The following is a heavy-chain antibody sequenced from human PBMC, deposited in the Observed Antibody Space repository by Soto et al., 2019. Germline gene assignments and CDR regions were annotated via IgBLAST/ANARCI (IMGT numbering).Heavy chain of an antibody. J-gene: IGHJ6*02. D-gene: IGHD6-13*01. V-gene: IGHV3-9*01. Sequence: GGTLRLSCAASGFTFDDDAMHWVRQGPGKGMEWVSGVSWNSGSIGYADSVKGRFTISRDNAKNSLYLKMNTLRAEDTALYYCAKDLAGRGIAAVPMDFWGQGTMVTVSS. CDR2: VSWNSGSI. CDR3: AKDLAGRGIAAVPMDF. CDR1: GFTFDDDA.